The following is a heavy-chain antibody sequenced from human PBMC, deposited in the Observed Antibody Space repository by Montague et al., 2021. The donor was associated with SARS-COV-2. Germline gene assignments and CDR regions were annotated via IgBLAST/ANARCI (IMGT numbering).Heavy chain of an antibody. J-gene: IGHJ2*01. CDR3: TTVADILAGFSLLFDL. CDR1: GFTFSDAW. Sequence: SLRLSCAASGFTFSDAWMSWVRQPPGKGLEWVGRIRSKNDGGTRDYGAPVKGKFTISRDDSKSTLYLQMNNLKAEDTAIYYCTTVADILAGFSLLFDLWGRGALVTVSS. V-gene: IGHV3-15*05. D-gene: IGHD3-9*01. CDR2: IRSKNDGGTR.